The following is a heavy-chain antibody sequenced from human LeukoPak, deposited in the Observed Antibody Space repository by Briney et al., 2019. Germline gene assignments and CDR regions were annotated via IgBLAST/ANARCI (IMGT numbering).Heavy chain of an antibody. CDR2: IYYTGST. CDR3: ARLGCSSTSCYTLDYYYYYMDV. Sequence: SETLSLTCTVSGGSISSYYWSWIRQPPGKGLEWIGYIYYTGSTDYNPSLNSRVTISVDTSKTQFSLKLSSVTAADTAVYYCARLGCSSTSCYTLDYYYYYMDVWGKGTTVTVSS. J-gene: IGHJ6*03. V-gene: IGHV4-59*08. CDR1: GGSISSYY. D-gene: IGHD2-2*02.